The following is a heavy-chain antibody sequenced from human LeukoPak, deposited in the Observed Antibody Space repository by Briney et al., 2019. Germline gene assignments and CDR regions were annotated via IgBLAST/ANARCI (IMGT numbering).Heavy chain of an antibody. Sequence: PGGSLRLSCVASGVSFSSSWMSWVRQAPGKGLEWVATLKPDGSKTYCVDFLKGRFSISRDNAKNSLYLQMNSLGADDTAVYYCTGGTGMDVWGQGTTVTVSS. CDR2: LKPDGSKT. CDR1: GVSFSSSW. V-gene: IGHV3-7*05. D-gene: IGHD1-1*01. CDR3: TGGTGMDV. J-gene: IGHJ6*02.